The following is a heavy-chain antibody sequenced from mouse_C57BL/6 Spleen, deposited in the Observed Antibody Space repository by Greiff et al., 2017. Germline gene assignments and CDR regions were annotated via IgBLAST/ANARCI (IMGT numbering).Heavy chain of an antibody. CDR1: GYAFSSSW. V-gene: IGHV1-82*01. Sequence: QVQLQQSGPELVKPGASVKISCKASGYAFSSSWMNWVKQRPGKGLEWIGRIYPGDGDTNYNGKFKGKATLTADKSSSTAYMQLSSLTSEDSAVYFCARIGVITTVVARAMDYWGQGTSVTVSS. J-gene: IGHJ4*01. CDR2: IYPGDGDT. D-gene: IGHD1-1*01. CDR3: ARIGVITTVVARAMDY.